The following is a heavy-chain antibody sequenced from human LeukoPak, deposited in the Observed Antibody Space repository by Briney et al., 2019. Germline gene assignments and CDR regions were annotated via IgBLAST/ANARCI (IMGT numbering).Heavy chain of an antibody. CDR2: IRPILGIA. J-gene: IGHJ5*02. D-gene: IGHD4/OR15-4a*01. Sequence: RASVKLTCKASGVTFSIFAISCVRQAPGQRLEWMGRIRPILGIANYAQKFQGRVTITADKSTSTAYMELSSLRSEDTAVYYCARGAEVNWFDPWGQGTLVTVSS. V-gene: IGHV1-69*04. CDR3: ARGAEVNWFDP. CDR1: GVTFSIFA.